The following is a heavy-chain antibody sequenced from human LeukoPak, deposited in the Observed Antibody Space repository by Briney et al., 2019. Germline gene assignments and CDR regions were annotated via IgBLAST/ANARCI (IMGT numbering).Heavy chain of an antibody. Sequence: ASVTVSCTASGYTFTIYGISWVRQAPGQGLERMGWISAYNGNTKSPQKLQGRVTMTTDTSTSTAYMELRSLRSDDTAVYYCARDTYYDYVGGSYRYDYWGQGSLVTVSS. J-gene: IGHJ4*02. CDR3: ARDTYYDYVGGSYRYDY. D-gene: IGHD3-16*02. CDR2: ISAYNGNT. V-gene: IGHV1-18*01. CDR1: GYTFTIYG.